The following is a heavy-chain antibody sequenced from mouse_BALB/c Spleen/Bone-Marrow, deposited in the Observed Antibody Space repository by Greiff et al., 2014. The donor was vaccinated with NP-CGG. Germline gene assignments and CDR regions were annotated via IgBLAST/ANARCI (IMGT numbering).Heavy chain of an antibody. CDR2: IDPFNGAT. CDR3: ARNWDVDY. J-gene: IGHJ2*01. CDR1: GYSFTTYY. V-gene: IGHV1S135*01. Sequence: ESGPELMKPGASVKISCKASGYSFTTYYMHWVKQSHGKSLEWIGYIDPFNGATSYNQKFKGKATLTVDKSSSTAYMHLSSLTSEDSAVYYCARNWDVDYWGQGTTFTVSS. D-gene: IGHD4-1*01.